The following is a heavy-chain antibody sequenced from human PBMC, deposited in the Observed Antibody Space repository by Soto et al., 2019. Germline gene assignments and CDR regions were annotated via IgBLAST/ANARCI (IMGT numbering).Heavy chain of an antibody. D-gene: IGHD6-25*01. CDR1: DDSIRSRTYY. V-gene: IGHV4-39*01. J-gene: IGHJ4*02. CDR3: ARRIAATDTHYFDS. CDR2: IYYSGNT. Sequence: PSETLSLTCKVSDDSIRSRTYYWGRIRQPPGKGLEWIASIYYSGNTYYNPSLKSRVAISVDRPKSQLSLRRSSVTAADTAVYYCARRIAATDTHYFDSWGRGILVTVSS.